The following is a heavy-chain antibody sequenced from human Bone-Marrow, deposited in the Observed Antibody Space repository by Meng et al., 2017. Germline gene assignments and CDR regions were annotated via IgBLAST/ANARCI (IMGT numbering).Heavy chain of an antibody. CDR1: GFTFSDYY. V-gene: IGHV3-53*01. J-gene: IGHJ6*02. Sequence: GESLKISCAASGFTFSDYYMSWVRQAPGKGLEWVSVIYSGGSTYYADSVKGRFTISRDNSKNTLYLQMNSLRAEDTAVYYCARGHEALYYYGMDVWGQGTTVTVSS. CDR2: IYSGGST. CDR3: ARGHEALYYYGMDV.